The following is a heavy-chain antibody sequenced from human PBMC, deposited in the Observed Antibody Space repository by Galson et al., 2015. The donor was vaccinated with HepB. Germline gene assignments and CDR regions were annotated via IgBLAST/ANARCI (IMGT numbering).Heavy chain of an antibody. Sequence: SLRLSCAASGFTFSSYAMHWVRQAPGKGLEWVAVISYDGSNKYYADSVKGRFTISRDNSKNTLYLQMNSLRAEDTAVYYCAGDRGDSSWYGGGMDVWGQGTTVTVSS. J-gene: IGHJ6*02. V-gene: IGHV3-30-3*01. D-gene: IGHD6-13*01. CDR2: ISYDGSNK. CDR3: AGDRGDSSWYGGGMDV. CDR1: GFTFSSYA.